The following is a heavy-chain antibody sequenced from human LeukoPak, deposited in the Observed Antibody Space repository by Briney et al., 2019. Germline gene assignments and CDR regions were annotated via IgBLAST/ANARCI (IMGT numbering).Heavy chain of an antibody. J-gene: IGHJ3*02. CDR2: ISGSGDRT. CDR3: AKDLRNIRTLVDLQMI. V-gene: IGHV3-23*01. D-gene: IGHD2-8*02. Sequence: GGSLRLSCIAPGFTFSNYGMSWVRQAPGKGLEWVSIISGSGDRTLHADSVKGRFTVSRDNSKNTVYLQMNSLRAEDAAVYYCAKDLRNIRTLVDLQMIWGQGTLVIVSS. CDR1: GFTFSNYG.